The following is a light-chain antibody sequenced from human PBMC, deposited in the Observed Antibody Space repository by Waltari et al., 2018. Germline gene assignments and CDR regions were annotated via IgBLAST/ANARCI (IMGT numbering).Light chain of an antibody. CDR1: SSDVGNYNL. CDR3: CSYAGDRSVL. Sequence: QSALTQPASVSGSPGQSITVSCTGTSSDVGNYNLVSWYQQHPGNAPKLLIYEVSQRPSGVSNRFSCSKSGTTSSLTVSGLQAEDEAIYFCCSYAGDRSVLFGGGTRLTVL. V-gene: IGLV2-23*02. CDR2: EVS. J-gene: IGLJ2*01.